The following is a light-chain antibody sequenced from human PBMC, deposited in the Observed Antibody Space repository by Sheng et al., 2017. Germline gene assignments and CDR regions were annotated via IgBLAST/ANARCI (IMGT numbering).Light chain of an antibody. V-gene: IGKV1-NL1*01. CDR2: AAS. CDR1: QDIRNA. Sequence: DIQMTQSPSSLSASVGDRVSITCRASQDIRNALAWYQQKVGKAPKLLLFAASRLESGVPSRFSGSGSGTEYILTISSLQPEDFATYYCQQYYSTPRYSFGQGTKLEI. CDR3: QQYYSTPRYS. J-gene: IGKJ2*01.